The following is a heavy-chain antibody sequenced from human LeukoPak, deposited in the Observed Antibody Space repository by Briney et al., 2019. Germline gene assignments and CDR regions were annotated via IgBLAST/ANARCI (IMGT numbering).Heavy chain of an antibody. CDR2: ISSSGSTI. CDR3: AKRRGDYFDY. Sequence: PGGSLRLSCAASGFPFSDYYMSWIRQAPGKGLEGVSYISSSGSTIYYADSVKGRFTIPRDSAKNSLYLQMNSLRAEDTAVYYCAKRRGDYFDYWGQGTLVTVSS. V-gene: IGHV3-11*04. CDR1: GFPFSDYY. J-gene: IGHJ4*02. D-gene: IGHD3-16*01.